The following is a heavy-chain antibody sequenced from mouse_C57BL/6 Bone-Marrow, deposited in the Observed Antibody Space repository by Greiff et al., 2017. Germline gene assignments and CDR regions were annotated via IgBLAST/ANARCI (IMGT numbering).Heavy chain of an antibody. CDR2: ISSGGSYT. V-gene: IGHV5-6*01. CDR3: ARQPLGRFAY. D-gene: IGHD4-1*01. J-gene: IGHJ3*01. Sequence: DVQLVESGGDLVKPGGSLKLSCAGSGFTFSSYGMSWVRQTPDKRLEWVATISSGGSYTYYPDSVKGRFTISRDNAKNTLYLQMSSLKSEDTAMYYCARQPLGRFAYWGQGTLVTVSA. CDR1: GFTFSSYG.